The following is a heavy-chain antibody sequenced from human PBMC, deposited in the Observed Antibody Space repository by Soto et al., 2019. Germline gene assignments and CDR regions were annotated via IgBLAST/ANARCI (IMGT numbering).Heavy chain of an antibody. CDR3: ARVKQLVDGWRWFDP. D-gene: IGHD6-6*01. V-gene: IGHV4-59*01. Sequence: QVQLQESGPGLVKPSETLSLTCTVSGGSISSYYWSWIRQPPGKGLEWIGYIYYSGSTNYNPSLKSRVTISVDTSKNQFSLKLSSVTAADTAVYYCARVKQLVDGWRWFDPWGQGTLVTVSS. CDR1: GGSISSYY. CDR2: IYYSGST. J-gene: IGHJ5*02.